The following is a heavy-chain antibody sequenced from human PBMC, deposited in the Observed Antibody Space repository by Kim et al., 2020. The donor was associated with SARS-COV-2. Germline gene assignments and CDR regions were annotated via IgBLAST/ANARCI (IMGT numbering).Heavy chain of an antibody. V-gene: IGHV1-69*13. CDR1: GGTFSSYA. Sequence: SVKVSCKASGGTFSSYAISWVRQAPGQGLEWMGGIIPIFGTANYAQKFQGRVTITADESTSTAYMELSSLRSEDTAVYYCARGEHMRANSEHHYYYYYGMDVWGQGTTVTVSS. D-gene: IGHD1-26*01. CDR3: ARGEHMRANSEHHYYYYYGMDV. CDR2: IIPIFGTA. J-gene: IGHJ6*02.